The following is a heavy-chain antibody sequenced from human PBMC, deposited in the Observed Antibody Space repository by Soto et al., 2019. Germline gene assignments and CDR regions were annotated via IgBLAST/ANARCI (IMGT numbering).Heavy chain of an antibody. V-gene: IGHV1-3*01. CDR3: AKGEWIVCRGGSCYYFDC. CDR1: GYTFTGYA. CDR2: INAGNGNT. J-gene: IGHJ4*02. Sequence: QVQLVQSGSELKKPGASVKVSCKASGYTFTGYAMHWVRQAPGQRLEWMGWINAGNGNTKYSQKFQGRFTITRDTSASTAYMELSSMGSEDTAVYYWAKGEWIVCRGGSCYYFDCWGQGTVVTVSS. D-gene: IGHD2-15*01.